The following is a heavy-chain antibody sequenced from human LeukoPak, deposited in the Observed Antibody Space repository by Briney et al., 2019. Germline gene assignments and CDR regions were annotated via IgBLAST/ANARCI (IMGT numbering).Heavy chain of an antibody. J-gene: IGHJ4*02. Sequence: PGGSLRFSCGASGFSFSTYWMSWVRQAPGKGLEWVANINHDGRKKPYVDSVKGRFTISRDNAKNSLFLQMNSLRPEDTAVYYCATVTSYRVDYWGQGTLVTVSS. CDR1: GFSFSTYW. V-gene: IGHV3-7*01. CDR2: INHDGRKK. CDR3: ATVTSYRVDY. D-gene: IGHD1-1*01.